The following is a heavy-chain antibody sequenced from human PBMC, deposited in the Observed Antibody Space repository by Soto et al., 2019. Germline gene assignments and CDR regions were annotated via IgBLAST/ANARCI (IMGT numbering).Heavy chain of an antibody. CDR2: IYYSGST. V-gene: IGHV4-59*01. J-gene: IGHJ5*02. D-gene: IGHD3-10*01. CDR3: AGDYGSGSYYGLDP. Sequence: PSETLSLTCTVSGGSISSYYWSWIRQPPGKGLEWIGYIYYSGSTNSNPSLTSRVTISVDTSKNQFSLKLSSVTAADTAVYYCAGDYGSGSYYGLDPWGQGTLVTVSS. CDR1: GGSISSYY.